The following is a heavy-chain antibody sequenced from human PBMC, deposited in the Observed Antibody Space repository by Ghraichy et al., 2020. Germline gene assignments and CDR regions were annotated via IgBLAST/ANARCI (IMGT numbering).Heavy chain of an antibody. J-gene: IGHJ3*02. Sequence: SQTLSLTCTVSGGSISSYYWSWIRQPPGKGLEWIGYIYYSGSTNYNPSLKSRVTISVDTSKNQFSLKLSSVIAADTAVYYCARVRIVGAAMRAFDIWGQGTMVTVSS. V-gene: IGHV4-59*01. CDR3: ARVRIVGAAMRAFDI. CDR2: IYYSGST. D-gene: IGHD1-26*01. CDR1: GGSISSYY.